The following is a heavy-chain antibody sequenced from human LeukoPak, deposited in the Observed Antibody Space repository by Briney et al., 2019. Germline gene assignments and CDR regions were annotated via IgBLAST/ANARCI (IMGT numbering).Heavy chain of an antibody. CDR1: GYIFYGYY. Sequence: ASVKVSCKTSGYIFYGYYIHWVRQAPGQGLEWMGWIMPNTGDTNYAQQFLGRVTMTRDTSISTAYVEVNRLRSDDTAVYYCAREATAPIRDLDSWGQGTLVTVSS. J-gene: IGHJ4*02. V-gene: IGHV1-2*02. CDR3: AREATAPIRDLDS. D-gene: IGHD5-18*01. CDR2: IMPNTGDT.